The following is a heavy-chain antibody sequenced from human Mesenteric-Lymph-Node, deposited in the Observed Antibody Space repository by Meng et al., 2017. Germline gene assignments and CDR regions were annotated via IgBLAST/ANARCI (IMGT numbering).Heavy chain of an antibody. CDR2: IYYTGNT. Sequence: HVQLQASGPGLVKPSQSLSLPCPASGGSIISDDYYWNWIRQHPGKGLEWIGYIYYTGNTYYNPSLDSLVTMSVDTSKNQFSLKLSSVTAADTAVYYCARGGGDGSGYLFDHWGQGTLVTVSS. D-gene: IGHD3-22*01. CDR1: GGSIISDDYY. J-gene: IGHJ4*02. CDR3: ARGGGDGSGYLFDH. V-gene: IGHV4-31*01.